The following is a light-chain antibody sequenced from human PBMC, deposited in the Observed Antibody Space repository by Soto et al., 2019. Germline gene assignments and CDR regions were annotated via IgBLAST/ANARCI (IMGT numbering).Light chain of an antibody. CDR3: QQYGSSPGT. V-gene: IGKV3-20*01. Sequence: EILLTQFPGTLSLSPGERATLSCWASQSVTSRYLAWYQQKPGKAPRLLIFGASIRDSGVTERFSGSGSGTDFPLTISRLQAEDSAVYYCQQYGSSPGTFGQGTKVDIK. J-gene: IGKJ1*01. CDR1: QSVTSRY. CDR2: GAS.